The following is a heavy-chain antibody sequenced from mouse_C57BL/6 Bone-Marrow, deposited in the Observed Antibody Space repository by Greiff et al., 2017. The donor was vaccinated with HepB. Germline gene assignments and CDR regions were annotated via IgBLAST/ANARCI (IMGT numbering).Heavy chain of an antibody. D-gene: IGHD2-5*01. CDR1: GYTFTSYW. CDR2: IDPSDSYT. V-gene: IGHV1-69*01. CDR3: ARRDYSNYEGYFDY. J-gene: IGHJ2*01. Sequence: QVQLQQPGAELVMPGASVKLSCKASGYTFTSYWMHWVKQRPGQGLEWIGEIDPSDSYTNYNQKFKGKSTLTVDKSSSTAYMQLSSLTSEDSAVYYCARRDYSNYEGYFDYWGQGTTLTVSS.